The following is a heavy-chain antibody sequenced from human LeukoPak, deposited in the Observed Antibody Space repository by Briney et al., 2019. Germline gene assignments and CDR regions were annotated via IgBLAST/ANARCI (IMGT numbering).Heavy chain of an antibody. CDR1: GFTFSSYA. CDR2: ISGSGGST. CDR3: SRDPTYYLRYGYFDY. J-gene: IGHJ4*02. D-gene: IGHD1-26*01. Sequence: GGSLRLSCAASGFTFSSYAMSWVRQAPGKGLEWVSAISGSGGSTYYADSVKGRFTISRDNSKNTLYLQMNSLRAEDTAVYYCSRDPTYYLRYGYFDYWGQGALVTVSS. V-gene: IGHV3-23*01.